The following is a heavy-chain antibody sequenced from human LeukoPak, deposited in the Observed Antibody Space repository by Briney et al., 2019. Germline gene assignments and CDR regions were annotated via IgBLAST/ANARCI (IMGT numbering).Heavy chain of an antibody. CDR1: GGSFSGYY. CDR2: INHSGST. Sequence: SETLSLTCAVYGGSFSGYYGSWIRQPPGKGLEWIGEINHSGSTNYNPSLKSRVTISVDTSKNQFSLKLSSVTAADTAVYYCARVAYGDYVRVGYWGQGTLVTVSS. J-gene: IGHJ4*02. V-gene: IGHV4-34*01. D-gene: IGHD4-17*01. CDR3: ARVAYGDYVRVGY.